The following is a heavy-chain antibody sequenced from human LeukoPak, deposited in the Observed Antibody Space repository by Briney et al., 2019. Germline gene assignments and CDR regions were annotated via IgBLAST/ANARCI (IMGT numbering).Heavy chain of an antibody. CDR3: ARGTGWLQLQDY. V-gene: IGHV3-11*06. J-gene: IGHJ4*02. D-gene: IGHD5-24*01. Sequence: GGSLRLSCAASGFTFSDYYMSWIRQAPGKGLEWVSSISSSSSYIYYADSVKGRFTISRDNAKNSLYLQMNSLRAEDTAVYYCARGTGWLQLQDYWGQGTLVTVSS. CDR1: GFTFSDYY. CDR2: ISSSSSYI.